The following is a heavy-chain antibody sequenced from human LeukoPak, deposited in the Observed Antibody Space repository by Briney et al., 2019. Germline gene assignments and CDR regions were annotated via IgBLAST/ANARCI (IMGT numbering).Heavy chain of an antibody. CDR3: ARGVVATHFDY. Sequence: GASVKVSCKASGYTFTSYGISWVRQAPGQGLGWMGWISDYNGTTNYAQKLQGRVTMTTDTSTSTAYMELRSLGSDDTAVYYCARGVVATHFDYWGQGTLVTVSS. V-gene: IGHV1-18*01. D-gene: IGHD5-12*01. CDR1: GYTFTSYG. CDR2: ISDYNGTT. J-gene: IGHJ4*02.